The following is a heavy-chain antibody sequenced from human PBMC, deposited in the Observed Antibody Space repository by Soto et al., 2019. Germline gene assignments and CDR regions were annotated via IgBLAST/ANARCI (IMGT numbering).Heavy chain of an antibody. V-gene: IGHV3-33*01. D-gene: IGHD3-16*01. Sequence: QVQLVESGGGVVQPGRSLRLSCAASGVTFSSYGMHWVRQAPGKGLEWVAVIWYDGSNKYYADSVKGRFTISRDNSKNTLYLQMNSLRAEDTGVYYCASELGVSWVWFDPWGQGTLVTVSS. CDR2: IWYDGSNK. J-gene: IGHJ5*02. CDR1: GVTFSSYG. CDR3: ASELGVSWVWFDP.